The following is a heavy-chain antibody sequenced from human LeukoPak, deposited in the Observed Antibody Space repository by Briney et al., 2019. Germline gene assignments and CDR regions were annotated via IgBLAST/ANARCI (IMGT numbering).Heavy chain of an antibody. CDR1: GGSISSSSYY. V-gene: IGHV4-39*01. D-gene: IGHD2-2*02. Sequence: PSETLSPTCTVSGGSISSSSYYWGWIRQPPGKGLEWIGSIYYSGSTYYNPSLKSRVTISVDTSKNQFSLKLSSVTAADTAVYYCASRHCSSTSCYTSWFDPWGQGTLVTVSS. CDR2: IYYSGST. J-gene: IGHJ5*02. CDR3: ASRHCSSTSCYTSWFDP.